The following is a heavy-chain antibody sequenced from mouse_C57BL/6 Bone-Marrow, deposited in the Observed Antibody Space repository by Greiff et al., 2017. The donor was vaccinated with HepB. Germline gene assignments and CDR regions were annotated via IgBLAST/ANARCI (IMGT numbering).Heavy chain of an antibody. J-gene: IGHJ1*03. CDR1: GYTFTSYW. Sequence: QVQLQQPGAELVRPGTSVKLSCKASGYTFTSYWMHWVKQRPGQGLEWIGVIDPSDSYTNYNQKFKGKATLTVDTSSSTAYMQLSSLTSEDSAVYYCARGRYGNYPWYFDVWGTGTTVTVSS. D-gene: IGHD2-10*02. CDR3: ARGRYGNYPWYFDV. CDR2: IDPSDSYT. V-gene: IGHV1-59*01.